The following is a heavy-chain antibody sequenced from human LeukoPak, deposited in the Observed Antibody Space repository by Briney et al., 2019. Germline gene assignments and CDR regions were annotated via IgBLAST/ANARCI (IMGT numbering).Heavy chain of an antibody. CDR1: GGSISRSSYY. Sequence: SETLSLTCTVSGGSISRSSYYWGWIRQPPGKGLEWIGSIYYRGSTYYNPSLKSRVTISVDTSKNQFSLKLSSVTAADTAVYYCASTRRDFTIFGPDWGQGTLVTVSS. D-gene: IGHD3-3*01. CDR3: ASTRRDFTIFGPD. J-gene: IGHJ4*02. V-gene: IGHV4-39*07. CDR2: IYYRGST.